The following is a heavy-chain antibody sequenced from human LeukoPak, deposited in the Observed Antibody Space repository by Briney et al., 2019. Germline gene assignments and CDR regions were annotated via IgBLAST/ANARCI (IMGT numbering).Heavy chain of an antibody. CDR2: INQGGSDK. CDR1: GFTFSGHW. Sequence: GGSLRLSCAASGFTFSGHWMSWVRQAPGKGLEWVANINQGGSDKYYVDSVKGRFTISRDNANHLLYLQMNSLRGEDTAVYYCTRDRSRAEDDWGQGTLVTVSS. D-gene: IGHD1-14*01. V-gene: IGHV3-7*01. J-gene: IGHJ4*02. CDR3: TRDRSRAEDD.